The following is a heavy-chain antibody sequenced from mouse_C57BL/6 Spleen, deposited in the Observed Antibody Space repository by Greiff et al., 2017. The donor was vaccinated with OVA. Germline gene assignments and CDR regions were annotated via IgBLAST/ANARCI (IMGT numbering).Heavy chain of an antibody. CDR3: AREGIFRGYFDY. V-gene: IGHV1-69*01. J-gene: IGHJ2*01. D-gene: IGHD3-3*01. CDR1: GYTFTSYW. CDR2: IDPSDSYT. Sequence: QVQLQQPGAELVMPGASVKLSCKASGYTFTSYWMHWVKQRPGQGLEWIGEIDPSDSYTNYNQKFKGKSTLTVDKSSSTAYMQLSSLTSEDSAVYYCAREGIFRGYFDYWGQGTTLTVSS.